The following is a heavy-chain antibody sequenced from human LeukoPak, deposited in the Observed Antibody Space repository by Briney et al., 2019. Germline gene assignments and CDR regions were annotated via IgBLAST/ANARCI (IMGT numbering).Heavy chain of an antibody. CDR1: GFTFSSYG. Sequence: GRSLRLSCAASGFTFSSYGMHWVRQAPGKGLEWVAVISYDGSNKYYADSVKGRFTIPRDNSKNTLYLQMNSLRAEDTAVYYCAKADDYGGNTWDDAFDIWGQGTMVTVSS. V-gene: IGHV3-30*18. CDR3: AKADDYGGNTWDDAFDI. D-gene: IGHD4-23*01. CDR2: ISYDGSNK. J-gene: IGHJ3*02.